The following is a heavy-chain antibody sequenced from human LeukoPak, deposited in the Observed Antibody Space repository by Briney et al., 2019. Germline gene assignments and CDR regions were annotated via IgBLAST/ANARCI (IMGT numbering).Heavy chain of an antibody. CDR2: IYSGGST. CDR1: GFTVSSNY. V-gene: IGHV3-66*01. Sequence: PGGSLRLSCAASGFTVSSNYMSWVRQAPGKGLEWDSVIYSGGSTYYADSVKGRFTISRDNSKNTLYLQMNSLRAEDTAVYYCARESLVGATRIDYWGQGTLVTVSS. J-gene: IGHJ4*02. D-gene: IGHD1-26*01. CDR3: ARESLVGATRIDY.